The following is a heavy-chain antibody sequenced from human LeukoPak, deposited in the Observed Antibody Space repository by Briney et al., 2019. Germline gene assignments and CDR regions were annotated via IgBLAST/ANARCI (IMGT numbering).Heavy chain of an antibody. D-gene: IGHD3/OR15-3a*01. Sequence: ASVRVSCKLSENRLTQLPMHWVRQAPGQGLEWVGGFRPENDVPVYAQKFQGRVAMTTDTSTDTAYMELWSLKPDDTAVYFCATLLDSFWSGHSVPPEDYWGQGTLVTVSS. CDR3: ATLLDSFWSGHSVPPEDY. CDR2: FRPENDVP. V-gene: IGHV1-24*01. J-gene: IGHJ4*02. CDR1: ENRLTQLP.